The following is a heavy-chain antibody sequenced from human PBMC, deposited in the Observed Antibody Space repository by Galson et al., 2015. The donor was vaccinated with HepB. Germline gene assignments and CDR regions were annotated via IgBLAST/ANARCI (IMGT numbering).Heavy chain of an antibody. Sequence: SVKVSCKASGYTFSTYSIAWLRQVPGQGLECVGWISTYSGDTNYAQTFQGRVTMTTDTATSTAYMDLRSLTSDDTAVYYCARVGMTSYYFDYWGRGTLITVSS. CDR1: GYTFSTYS. CDR2: ISTYSGDT. V-gene: IGHV1-18*01. J-gene: IGHJ4*02. D-gene: IGHD1-14*01. CDR3: ARVGMTSYYFDY.